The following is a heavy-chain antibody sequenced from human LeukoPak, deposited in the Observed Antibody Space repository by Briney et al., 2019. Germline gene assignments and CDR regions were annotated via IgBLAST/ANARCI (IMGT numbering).Heavy chain of an antibody. CDR1: GFTFSTYG. Sequence: PGGTLRLSCAASGFTFSTYGMSWVRQAPGKGLEWVSTITGSGGHTYYADSVKGRFTISRDNSKNTLYLQMNSLRAEDTAVYYCARVGIAVAGIEPRGPNWGQGTLVTVSS. J-gene: IGHJ4*02. CDR2: ITGSGGHT. CDR3: ARVGIAVAGIEPRGPN. V-gene: IGHV3-23*01. D-gene: IGHD6-19*01.